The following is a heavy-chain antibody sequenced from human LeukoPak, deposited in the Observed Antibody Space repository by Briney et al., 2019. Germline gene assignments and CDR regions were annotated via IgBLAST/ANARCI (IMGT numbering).Heavy chain of an antibody. CDR2: INHSGST. CDR3: APECSSTSCYPYYFDY. V-gene: IGHV4-34*01. Sequence: ETLSLPCAVYGGSFSGYYWSWIRQPPGKGLEWIGEINHSGSTNYNPSLKSRVTISVDTSKNQFSLKLSSVTAADTAVYYCAPECSSTSCYPYYFDYWGQGTLVTVSS. D-gene: IGHD2-2*01. J-gene: IGHJ4*02. CDR1: GGSFSGYY.